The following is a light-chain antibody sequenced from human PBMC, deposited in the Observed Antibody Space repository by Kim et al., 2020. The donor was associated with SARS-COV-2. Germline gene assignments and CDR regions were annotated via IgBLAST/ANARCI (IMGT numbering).Light chain of an antibody. Sequence: VTIPCTGSSSNIGAGYDVHWYQQLPGTAPKLLIYGNSNRPSGVPDRFSGSKSGTSASLAITGLQAEDEADYYCQSYDSSLSGSYVFGTGTKVTVL. CDR2: GNS. J-gene: IGLJ1*01. CDR3: QSYDSSLSGSYV. CDR1: SSNIGAGYD. V-gene: IGLV1-40*01.